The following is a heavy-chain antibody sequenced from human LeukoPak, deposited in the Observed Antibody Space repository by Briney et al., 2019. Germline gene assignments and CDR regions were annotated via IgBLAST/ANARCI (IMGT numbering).Heavy chain of an antibody. J-gene: IGHJ4*02. CDR3: ARDSLGGSYKN. Sequence: SETLSLTCTVSGGSISSYYWSWIRQPPGKGLEWIGYIDHTGSTNYNPSLNSRVTISRDTSKNHFSLELTSATAADTAVYYCARDSLGGSYKNWGQGTLVTVSS. CDR1: GGSISSYY. CDR2: IDHTGST. D-gene: IGHD3-10*01. V-gene: IGHV4-59*01.